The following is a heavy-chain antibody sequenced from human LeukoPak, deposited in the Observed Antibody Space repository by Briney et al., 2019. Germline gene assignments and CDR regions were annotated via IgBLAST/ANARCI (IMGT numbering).Heavy chain of an antibody. CDR2: ISSSSSYI. D-gene: IGHD3-22*01. CDR1: GFTFSSYA. V-gene: IGHV3-21*01. Sequence: PGGSLRLSCAASGFTFSSYAMSWVRQAPGKGLEWVSSISSSSSYIYYADSVKGRFTISRDNAKNSLYLQMNSLRAEDTAVYYCARYDSSGYCPFDYWGQGTLVTVSS. CDR3: ARYDSSGYCPFDY. J-gene: IGHJ4*02.